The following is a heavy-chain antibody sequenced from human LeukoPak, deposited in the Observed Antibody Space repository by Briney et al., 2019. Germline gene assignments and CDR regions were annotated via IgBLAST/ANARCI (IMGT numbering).Heavy chain of an antibody. CDR2: ISAYNGNT. J-gene: IGHJ5*02. CDR1: GYTFTSYG. CDR3: ARSSKPDYDILPGRPQYWFDP. V-gene: IGHV1-18*01. Sequence: GASVKVSCTASGYTFTSYGISWVRQAPGQGLEWMGWISAYNGNTNYAQKLQGRVTMTTDTSTSTAYMELRSLRSDDTAVYYCARSSKPDYDILPGRPQYWFDPWGQGTLVTVSS. D-gene: IGHD3-9*01.